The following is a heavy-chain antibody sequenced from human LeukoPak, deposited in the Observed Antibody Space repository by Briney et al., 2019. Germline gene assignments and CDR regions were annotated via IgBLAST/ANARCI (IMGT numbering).Heavy chain of an antibody. D-gene: IGHD3-22*01. J-gene: IGHJ4*02. V-gene: IGHV1-69*13. CDR3: AANYYDSSGYVPGY. CDR1: GYTFTSYG. CDR2: IIPIFGTA. Sequence: SVKVSCKASGYTFTSYGISWVRQAPGQGLEWMGGIIPIFGTANYAQKFQGRVTITADESTSTAYMELSSLRSEDTAVYYCAANYYDSSGYVPGYWGQGTLVTVSS.